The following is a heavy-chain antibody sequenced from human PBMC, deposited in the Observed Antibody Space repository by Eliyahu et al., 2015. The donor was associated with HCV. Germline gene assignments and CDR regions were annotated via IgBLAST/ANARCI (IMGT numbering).Heavy chain of an antibody. V-gene: IGHV5-51*03. CDR3: ARVSRRHCSGGLCYLTFFDS. CDR1: GYSFTNYW. D-gene: IGHD2-15*01. Sequence: EVQLVQSGAEVRKAGESLKISCETSGYSFTNYWIGGVRQKPGNGLEWMGMIYPDDHDTDYSPAFRGQVGISADNYVGTAFLHWSSLKASDTAMYYCARVSRRHCSGGLCYLTFFDSWGQGTLVTVSS. CDR2: IYPDDHDT. J-gene: IGHJ4*02.